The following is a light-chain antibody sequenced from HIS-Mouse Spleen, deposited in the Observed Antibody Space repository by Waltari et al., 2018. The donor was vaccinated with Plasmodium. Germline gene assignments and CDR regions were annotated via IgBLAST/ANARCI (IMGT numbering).Light chain of an antibody. CDR1: SSDVGGYNY. Sequence: QSALTQPPSASGSPGQSVTISCTGTSSDVGGYNYVSWYQQHPGKAPKRMNYGVSKRPSGVPDRFSGSKSGNTASLTVSGLQAEDEADYYGSSYAGSNNLVFGGGTKLTVL. CDR2: GVS. CDR3: SSYAGSNNLV. V-gene: IGLV2-8*01. J-gene: IGLJ2*01.